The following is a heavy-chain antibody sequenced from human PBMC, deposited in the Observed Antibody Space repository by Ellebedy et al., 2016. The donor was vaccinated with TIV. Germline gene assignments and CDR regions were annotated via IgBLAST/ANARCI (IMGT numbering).Heavy chain of an antibody. CDR3: AKSESGSGRYPFDY. CDR2: VSWNSDSI. CDR1: GFTFEDYA. D-gene: IGHD6-19*01. V-gene: IGHV3-9*01. J-gene: IGHJ4*02. Sequence: PGGSLRLSCAASGFTFEDYAMHWVRQAPGKGLEWVSGVSWNSDSIVYADSVKGRFTISRDSAKNALYLQMNSLRAEDTALYYCAKSESGSGRYPFDYWGQGTLVTVSS.